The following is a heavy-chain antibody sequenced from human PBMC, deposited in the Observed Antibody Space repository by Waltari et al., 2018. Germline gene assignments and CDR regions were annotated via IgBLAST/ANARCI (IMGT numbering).Heavy chain of an antibody. J-gene: IGHJ2*01. CDR2: INDSGSS. CDR3: ARGNWGGWFFDL. D-gene: IGHD7-27*01. Sequence: QVQLQQWGAGLLKSSETLSLTCGVYEGAFTGYYWARIRQTPDNGLDWIGQINDSGSSQYNPSLERRVSISIDRIKRQFSLRLNSMTAADTAMYFCARGNWGGWFFDLWGRGTLVSVSS. V-gene: IGHV4-34*02. CDR1: EGAFTGYY.